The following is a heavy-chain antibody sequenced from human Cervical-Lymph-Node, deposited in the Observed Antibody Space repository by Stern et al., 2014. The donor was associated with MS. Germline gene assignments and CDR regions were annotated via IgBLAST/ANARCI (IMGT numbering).Heavy chain of an antibody. CDR2: IHPSGTT. CDR1: GDSITSDTW. J-gene: IGHJ5*02. Sequence: QLQLQESGPGPVKASGTLSLTCAVSGDSITSDTWWSWVRQPPRKGLEWIGEIHPSGTTNYNPSLESRITLSLDKSKNQFSLNLNSVTAADTAAYYCARASLGDYDWFDPWGQGTLVTVSS. D-gene: IGHD4-17*01. CDR3: ARASLGDYDWFDP. V-gene: IGHV4-4*02.